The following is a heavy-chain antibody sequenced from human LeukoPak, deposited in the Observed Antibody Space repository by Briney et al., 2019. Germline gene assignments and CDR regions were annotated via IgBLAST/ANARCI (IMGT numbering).Heavy chain of an antibody. CDR1: GYTFSDYS. D-gene: IGHD5-12*01. CDR3: AKEAGYSGYDYPDY. Sequence: GGSLRLSCAASGYTFSDYSVNWVRQVPGKGLEWVSSISGSGYSTYYADSVKGRFTISRDNSKNTLYLQMNSLRAEDTAVYYCAKEAGYSGYDYPDYWGQGTLVTVSS. CDR2: ISGSGYST. V-gene: IGHV3-23*01. J-gene: IGHJ4*02.